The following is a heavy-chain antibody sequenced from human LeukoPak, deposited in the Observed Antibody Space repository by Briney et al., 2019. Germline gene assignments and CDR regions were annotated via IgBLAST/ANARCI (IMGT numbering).Heavy chain of an antibody. J-gene: IGHJ4*02. CDR2: ISYDGSNK. CDR3: AKDWNYGLY. Sequence: RGSLRLSCAASGFTFSSYGMHWVRQAPGKGLEWVAVISYDGSNKYYADSVKGRFTISRDNSKNTLYLQMNSLRAEDTAVYYCAKDWNYGLYWGQGTLVTVSS. D-gene: IGHD1-7*01. CDR1: GFTFSSYG. V-gene: IGHV3-30*18.